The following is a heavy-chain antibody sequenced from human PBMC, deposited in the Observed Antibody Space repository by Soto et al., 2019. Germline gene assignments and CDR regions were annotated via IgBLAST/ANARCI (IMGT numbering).Heavy chain of an antibody. CDR1: GFSFENFA. V-gene: IGHV3-9*01. Sequence: EVQLLESGGGLVKPGGSLRLSCAASGFSFENFAMPWVRQVPGKGLEWVSGISWSSASIGYSASVKGRFTISRDKAENTLFLQLSRLRPDDTAFYFCVKDTGKWRSNIFDYWGQGTLVTVSP. CDR2: ISWSSASI. J-gene: IGHJ4*02. CDR3: VKDTGKWRSNIFDY. D-gene: IGHD4-4*01.